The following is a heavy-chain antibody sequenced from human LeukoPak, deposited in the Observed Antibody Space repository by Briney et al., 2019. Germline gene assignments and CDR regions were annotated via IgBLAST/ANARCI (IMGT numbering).Heavy chain of an antibody. CDR2: IYYSGST. D-gene: IGHD6-19*01. Sequence: SETLSLTCTASGGSISSYYWSWIRQPPGKGLEWIGYIYYSGSTNYNPSLKSRVTISVDTSKNQFSLKLSSVTAADTAVYYCARTPTGGAVAGTLDYWGQGTLVTVSS. CDR3: ARTPTGGAVAGTLDY. V-gene: IGHV4-59*08. CDR1: GGSISSYY. J-gene: IGHJ4*02.